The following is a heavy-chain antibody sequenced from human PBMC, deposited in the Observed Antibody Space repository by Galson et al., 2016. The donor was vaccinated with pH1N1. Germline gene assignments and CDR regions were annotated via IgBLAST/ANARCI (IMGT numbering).Heavy chain of an antibody. CDR1: GFSLSSFW. Sequence: LRLSCAASGFSLSSFWMTWVRQAPGKGLEWVANINQDGSVKYYVDSVKGRFTISRDSAKNSLYLRMDSLRAEDTAIYYCARAIAQGDSYWGQGTLVTVSS. D-gene: IGHD2-21*01. V-gene: IGHV3-7*01. J-gene: IGHJ4*02. CDR3: ARAIAQGDSY. CDR2: INQDGSVK.